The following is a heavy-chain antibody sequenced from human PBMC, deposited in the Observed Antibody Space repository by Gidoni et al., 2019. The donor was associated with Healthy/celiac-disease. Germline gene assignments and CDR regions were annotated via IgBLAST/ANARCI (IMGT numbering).Heavy chain of an antibody. Sequence: QVQLVAAGGGVVQPGRSLRLSCAASGFTFSRYGMHWVRQAPGKGLEWVAVISYDGSNKYYADSVKGRFTISRDNSKNTLYLQMNSLRAEDTAVYYCAKDGSSGWYGGSNWFDPWGQGTLVTVSS. V-gene: IGHV3-30*18. D-gene: IGHD6-19*01. J-gene: IGHJ5*02. CDR3: AKDGSSGWYGGSNWFDP. CDR2: ISYDGSNK. CDR1: GFTFSRYG.